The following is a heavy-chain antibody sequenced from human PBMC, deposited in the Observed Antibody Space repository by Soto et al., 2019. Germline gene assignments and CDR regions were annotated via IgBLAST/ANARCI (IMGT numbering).Heavy chain of an antibody. D-gene: IGHD2-15*01. CDR1: GFTFSSYS. Sequence: GGSLRLSCAASGFTFSSYSMNWVRQAPGKGLEWVSYISSSSSTIYYADSVKGRFTISRDNAKNSLYLQMNSLRAEDTAVYYCARSTFEASYCSGGSCYSVFDYWGQGTLVTVSS. V-gene: IGHV3-48*01. CDR2: ISSSSSTI. J-gene: IGHJ4*02. CDR3: ARSTFEASYCSGGSCYSVFDY.